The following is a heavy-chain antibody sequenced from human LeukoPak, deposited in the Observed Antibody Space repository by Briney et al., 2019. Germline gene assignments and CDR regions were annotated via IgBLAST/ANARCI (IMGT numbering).Heavy chain of an antibody. CDR3: ARGERSSGYYYKSGYYYYYYMDV. CDR2: IIPIFGTA. CDR1: GGTFSGYV. D-gene: IGHD3-22*01. V-gene: IGHV1-69*05. J-gene: IGHJ6*03. Sequence: ASVKVSCKASGGTFSGYVISWVRQAPGQGLEWMGGIIPIFGTANYAQKFQGRVTITTDESTSTAYMELSSLRSEDTAVYYCARGERSSGYYYKSGYYYYYYMDVWGKGTTVTVSS.